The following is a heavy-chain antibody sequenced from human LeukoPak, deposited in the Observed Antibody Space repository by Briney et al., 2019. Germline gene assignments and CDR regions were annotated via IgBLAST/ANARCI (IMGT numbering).Heavy chain of an antibody. V-gene: IGHV3-72*01. CDR3: VSDSSGSLY. CDR1: GFIFSSYW. J-gene: IGHJ4*02. CDR2: IKNKAQSYTT. Sequence: GGSLRLSCAASGFIFSSYWMHWVRQAPGKGLEWVGRIKNKAQSYTTEYAASVKGRFTISRDDSKKSLFLQMNGLKTEDTAVYYCVSDSSGSLYWGQGTLVTVSS. D-gene: IGHD6-19*01.